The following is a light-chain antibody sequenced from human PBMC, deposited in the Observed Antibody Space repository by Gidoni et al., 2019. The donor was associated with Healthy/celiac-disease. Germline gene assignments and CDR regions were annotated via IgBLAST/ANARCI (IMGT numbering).Light chain of an antibody. Sequence: ESVLTQSPATLSLSPGERATLSCRASQSVSSYLAWYQQKPRQAPRLLIYDASNRATGIPARFSGSGSGTDFTLTISSREPEDFAVYYCQQRSNWPALTFGGGTKVEIK. V-gene: IGKV3-11*01. CDR3: QQRSNWPALT. J-gene: IGKJ4*01. CDR2: DAS. CDR1: QSVSSY.